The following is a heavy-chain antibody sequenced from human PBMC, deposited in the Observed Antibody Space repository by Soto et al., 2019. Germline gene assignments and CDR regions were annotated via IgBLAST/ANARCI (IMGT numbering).Heavy chain of an antibody. Sequence: PSETLSLTCTVSGGSISSGDYYWSWIRQPPGKGLEWIGYIYYSGSTYYNPSLKSRVTISVDTSKNQFSLKLSSVTAADTAVYYCARETCSSTSCAQDPYYYYYGMDVWGQGTTVTVSS. J-gene: IGHJ6*02. CDR3: ARETCSSTSCAQDPYYYYYGMDV. CDR1: GGSISSGDYY. V-gene: IGHV4-30-4*01. D-gene: IGHD2-2*01. CDR2: IYYSGST.